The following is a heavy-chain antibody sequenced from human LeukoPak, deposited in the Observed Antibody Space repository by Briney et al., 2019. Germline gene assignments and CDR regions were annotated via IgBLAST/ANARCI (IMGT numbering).Heavy chain of an antibody. CDR3: ARYGGSFDI. CDR1: GFTVSSNY. J-gene: IGHJ3*02. Sequence: GGSLRLSCAASGFTVSSNYMSWVRQAPGKGLEWVSSISSSSSYIYYADSVKGRFTISRDNAKNSLYLQMSSLRAEDTAVYYCARYGGSFDIWGQGTMVTVSS. D-gene: IGHD3-10*01. CDR2: ISSSSSYI. V-gene: IGHV3-21*01.